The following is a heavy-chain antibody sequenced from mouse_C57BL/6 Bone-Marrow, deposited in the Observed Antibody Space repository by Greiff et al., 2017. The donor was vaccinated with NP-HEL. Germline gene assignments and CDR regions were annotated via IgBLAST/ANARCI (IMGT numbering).Heavy chain of an antibody. CDR3: VVAKGYFDV. J-gene: IGHJ1*03. CDR2: IDPSDSYT. Sequence: QVQLQQPGAELVKPGASVKLSCKASGYTFTSYWMQWVKQRPGQGLEWIGEIDPSDSYTNYNQKFKGKATLTVDTSSSTAYMQLSSLTSEDSAVYYCVVAKGYFDVWGTGTTVTVSS. CDR1: GYTFTSYW. D-gene: IGHD1-1*01. V-gene: IGHV1-50*01.